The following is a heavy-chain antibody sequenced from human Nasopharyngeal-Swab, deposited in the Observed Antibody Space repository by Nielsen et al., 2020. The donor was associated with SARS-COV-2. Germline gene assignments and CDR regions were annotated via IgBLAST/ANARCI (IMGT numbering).Heavy chain of an antibody. V-gene: IGHV3-23*01. Sequence: WIRQPPGKGLGWVSSISGSGVSTYYADSVKGRFTVSRDSSKNTLYLQMSSLRAEDTAVYFCAKNTGYSTGWNDAFDIWGQGTMVTVSS. CDR2: ISGSGVST. D-gene: IGHD6-19*01. J-gene: IGHJ3*02. CDR3: AKNTGYSTGWNDAFDI.